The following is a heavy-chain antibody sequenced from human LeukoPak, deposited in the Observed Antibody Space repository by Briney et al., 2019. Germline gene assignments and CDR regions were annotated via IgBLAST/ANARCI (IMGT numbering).Heavy chain of an antibody. CDR2: IYSGGST. Sequence: GGSLRLSCAASGFTVSSNYMSWVRQAPGKGLEWVSVIYSGGSTYYADSVKGRFTISRDNSKNTLYLQMNSLRAEDTAVYYCARGYSSGWTGLSSYYFDYWGQGTLVTVSS. CDR3: ARGYSSGWTGLSSYYFDY. V-gene: IGHV3-53*01. J-gene: IGHJ4*02. D-gene: IGHD6-25*01. CDR1: GFTVSSNY.